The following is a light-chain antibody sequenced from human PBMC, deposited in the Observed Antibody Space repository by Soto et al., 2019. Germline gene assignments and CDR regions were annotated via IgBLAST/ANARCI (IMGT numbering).Light chain of an antibody. Sequence: EIVMTQSLATLSVSPGERATLSCRASQSVSTNLAWYQQKPGQAPRLLIYGASTRATGIPARFSGSGSGTEFTLTISSLQSEDFAIYYCQQYKNWPPVTFGGGTKVEIK. J-gene: IGKJ4*01. V-gene: IGKV3-15*01. CDR3: QQYKNWPPVT. CDR2: GAS. CDR1: QSVSTN.